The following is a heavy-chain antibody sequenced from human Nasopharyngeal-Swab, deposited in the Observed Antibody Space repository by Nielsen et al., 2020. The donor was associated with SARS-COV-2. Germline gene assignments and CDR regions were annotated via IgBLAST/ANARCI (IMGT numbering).Heavy chain of an antibody. CDR3: ARDGPNWNLDY. V-gene: IGHV3-33*01. D-gene: IGHD1-1*01. CDR2: IRPGGDSR. CDR1: GFTVSRYG. J-gene: IGHJ4*02. Sequence: GEPLKISCAASGFTVSRYGFHWVRQAPGKGLEWVAVIRPGGDSRIYGDSMKGRFAVSRDNSKNTLYLQIDDLRSEDTAVYYCARDGPNWNLDYWGQGTPVTVSS.